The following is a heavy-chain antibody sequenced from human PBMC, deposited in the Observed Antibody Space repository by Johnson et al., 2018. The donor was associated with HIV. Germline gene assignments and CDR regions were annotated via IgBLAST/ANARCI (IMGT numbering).Heavy chain of an antibody. V-gene: IGHV3-30*02. CDR2: IRYDGSNK. D-gene: IGHD5-24*01. Sequence: QVQLVESGGGVVQPGRSLRLSCAASGFTFSSYGMHWVRQAPGKGLEWVAVIRYDGSNKYYAESMKGRFIISRDNSKTTLYLQMNSLRAEDTAVYYCAKREGFPKDAFDIWGQGTMVTVSS. J-gene: IGHJ3*02. CDR3: AKREGFPKDAFDI. CDR1: GFTFSSYG.